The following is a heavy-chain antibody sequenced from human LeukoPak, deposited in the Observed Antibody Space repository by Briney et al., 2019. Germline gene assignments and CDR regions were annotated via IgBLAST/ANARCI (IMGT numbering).Heavy chain of an antibody. Sequence: SETLSLTCTVSGYSISSGYYWGWIRQPPGKGLEWSGSIYHSGSTYYNPSLKSRVTISVDTSKNQFSLKLSSVTAADTAVYYCARMVGVALDYWGQGTLVTVSS. J-gene: IGHJ4*02. CDR2: IYHSGST. CDR3: ARMVGVALDY. CDR1: GYSISSGYY. V-gene: IGHV4-38-2*02. D-gene: IGHD2-21*01.